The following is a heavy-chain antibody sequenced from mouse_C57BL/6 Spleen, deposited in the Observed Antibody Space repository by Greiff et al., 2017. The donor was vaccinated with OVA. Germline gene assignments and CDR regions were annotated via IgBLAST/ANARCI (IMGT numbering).Heavy chain of an antibody. CDR1: GYTFTSYW. Sequence: VQLQQPGAELVRPGSSVKLSCKASGYTFTSYWMDWVKQRPGQGLEWIGNIYPSDSETHYNQKFKDKATLTVDKSSSTAYMQLSSLTSEDSAVYYCARNRAQGGGYYYAMDYWGQGTSVTVSS. V-gene: IGHV1-61*01. J-gene: IGHJ4*01. D-gene: IGHD3-2*02. CDR2: IYPSDSET. CDR3: ARNRAQGGGYYYAMDY.